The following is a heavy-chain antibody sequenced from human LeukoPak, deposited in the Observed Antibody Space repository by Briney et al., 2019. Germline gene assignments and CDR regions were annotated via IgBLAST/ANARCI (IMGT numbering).Heavy chain of an antibody. CDR1: GLTFSTYW. J-gene: IGHJ4*02. V-gene: IGHV3-74*01. D-gene: IGHD2-15*01. CDR3: ATSARTYIGSSLDY. CDR2: ISSDASIT. Sequence: GGSLKLSCAASGLTFSTYWMHWVRQDPGKGLVWVSRISSDASITSYADPVKGRFTISRDNAKNTLYLQMNSLRAEDTALYYCATSARTYIGSSLDYWGQGTLVTVSS.